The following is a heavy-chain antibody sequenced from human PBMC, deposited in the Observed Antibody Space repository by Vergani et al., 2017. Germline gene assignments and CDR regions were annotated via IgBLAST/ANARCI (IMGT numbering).Heavy chain of an antibody. CDR3: AKESSSGPNRRGLRPGYYMDV. CDR1: GYTFTGYS. J-gene: IGHJ6*03. D-gene: IGHD6-6*01. V-gene: IGHV1-2*02. Sequence: QVQLVQSGAEVKKPGASVKVSCMASGYTFTGYSMHCVRQAPGQGLEWMGWINPTSGGTNYAQKFQGRVTMTRDTSIGTAYMGLSRLRSDDTAVYYCAKESSSGPNRRGLRPGYYMDVWGKGTTVTVSS. CDR2: INPTSGGT.